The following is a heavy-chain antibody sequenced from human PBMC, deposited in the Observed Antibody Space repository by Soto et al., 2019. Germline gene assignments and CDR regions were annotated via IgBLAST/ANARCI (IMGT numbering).Heavy chain of an antibody. CDR1: GGTFDSYA. CDR2: IIPIFGTP. CDR3: ARDKPYGSGTYNWFDP. J-gene: IGHJ5*02. Sequence: QVQLVQSGAEVKKPGSAVKVSCKASGGTFDSYAISWVRQAPGQGLEWMGGIIPIFGTPNYAQKFQGRVTITADESTSTAYMELSSLRSEDTAVYYCARDKPYGSGTYNWFDPWGQGTLVTVSS. V-gene: IGHV1-69*01. D-gene: IGHD3-10*01.